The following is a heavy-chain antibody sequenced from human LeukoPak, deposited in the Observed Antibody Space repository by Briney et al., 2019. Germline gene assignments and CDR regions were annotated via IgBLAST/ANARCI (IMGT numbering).Heavy chain of an antibody. CDR1: GGSFSGYY. D-gene: IGHD3-3*01. CDR3: ARFLAYYDFWSGYRYFDY. V-gene: IGHV4-34*01. Sequence: SETLSLTCTVSGGSFSGYYWSWIRQPPGKGLEWIGEINHSGSTNYNPSLKSRVTISVDTSKNQFSLKLSSVTAADTAVYYCARFLAYYDFWSGYRYFDYWGQGTLVTVSS. J-gene: IGHJ4*02. CDR2: INHSGST.